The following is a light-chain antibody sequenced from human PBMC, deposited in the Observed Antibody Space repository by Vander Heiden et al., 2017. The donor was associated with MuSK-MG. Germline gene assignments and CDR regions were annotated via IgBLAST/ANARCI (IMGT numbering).Light chain of an antibody. CDR1: SSDIGGYNY. J-gene: IGLJ2*01. CDR3: RSCKGSNNCEV. CDR2: DVS. V-gene: IGLV2-8*01. Sequence: QSALTQPPSASGSPGQSVTISCTGTSSDIGGYNYVSWYQQHPGKAPKLMMYDVSKRPSGVPDRFSGSKSGNTASLTVNGLLAEDEADYYCRSCKGSNNCEVFGTGTKLTVL.